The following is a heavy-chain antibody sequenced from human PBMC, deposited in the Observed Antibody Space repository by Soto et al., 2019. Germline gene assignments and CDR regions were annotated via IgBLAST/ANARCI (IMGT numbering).Heavy chain of an antibody. Sequence: QVQLQESGPGLVKPSETLSLTCTVSGDSINSYYWSWIRQPPGKGLEWIGYIYYSGTTNYNPSIKSRVTISVDTSKNQFSLKLSSVTAADTAVYYCARGRGTLTTYYYYYGKDVWGQGTTVTVSS. V-gene: IGHV4-59*01. CDR2: IYYSGTT. J-gene: IGHJ6*02. CDR1: GDSINSYY. CDR3: ARGRGTLTTYYYYYGKDV. D-gene: IGHD4-4*01.